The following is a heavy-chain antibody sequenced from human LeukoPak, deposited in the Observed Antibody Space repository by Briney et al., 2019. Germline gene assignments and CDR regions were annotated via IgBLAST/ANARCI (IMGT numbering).Heavy chain of an antibody. J-gene: IGHJ6*04. CDR1: GGTFSSYA. CDR3: ARHQYQLTWVDYYYYGMDV. Sequence: SVKLSCKASGGTFSSYAISWVRQAPGQGLEWMGGIIPIFGTANYAQKFQGRVTITADKSTSTAYMELSSLRSEDTAVYYCARHQYQLTWVDYYYYGMDVWGKGTTVTVSS. D-gene: IGHD2-2*01. CDR2: IIPIFGTA. V-gene: IGHV1-69*06.